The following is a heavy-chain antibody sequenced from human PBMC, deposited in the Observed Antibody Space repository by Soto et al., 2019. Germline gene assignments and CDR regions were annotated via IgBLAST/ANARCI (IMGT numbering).Heavy chain of an antibody. V-gene: IGHV4-30-2*01. D-gene: IGHD2-21*02. CDR1: GVAISSGSYT. J-gene: IGHJ5*02. CDR3: ARLEAFCGGDCHSP. CDR2: IYHTGST. Sequence: SETLSLTCAVSGVAISSGSYTWSWIRQPPGKGLEWVGYIYHTGSTYYNPSLRSRLTMSVDTSKNLFSLSLNSVTAADTALYYCARLEAFCGGDCHSPWGQGILVTVSS.